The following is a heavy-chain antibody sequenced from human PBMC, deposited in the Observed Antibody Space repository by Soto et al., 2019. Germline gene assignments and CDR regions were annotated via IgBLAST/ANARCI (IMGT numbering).Heavy chain of an antibody. CDR1: GYSFSRYW. CDR2: IDPSDSQT. Sequence: GETLKISCKGSGYSFSRYWITWGRQKPGESLDWMGRIDPSDSQTYYSPSFRGHVTISVTKSITTVFLQWSSLRASDTAMYYCARQIYDSDTGPNFQYYFDSWGQGTPVTVSS. J-gene: IGHJ4*02. D-gene: IGHD3-22*01. V-gene: IGHV5-10-1*01. CDR3: ARQIYDSDTGPNFQYYFDS.